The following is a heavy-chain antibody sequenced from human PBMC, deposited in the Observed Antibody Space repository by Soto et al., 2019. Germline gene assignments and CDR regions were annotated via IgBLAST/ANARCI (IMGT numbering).Heavy chain of an antibody. Sequence: ASVKVSCKASGYTFTSYAMHWVRQAPGQRLEWMGWINAGNGNTKYSQKFQGRVTITRDTSASTAYMELSSLRSEDTAVYYCARVAATIYYYVMDVWGQGTTVTVSS. J-gene: IGHJ6*02. CDR2: INAGNGNT. D-gene: IGHD2-15*01. CDR3: ARVAATIYYYVMDV. V-gene: IGHV1-3*01. CDR1: GYTFTSYA.